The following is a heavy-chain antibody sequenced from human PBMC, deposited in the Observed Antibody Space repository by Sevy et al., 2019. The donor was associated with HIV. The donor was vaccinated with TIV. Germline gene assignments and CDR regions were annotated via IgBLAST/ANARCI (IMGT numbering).Heavy chain of an antibody. CDR3: ALERLSSAVAEYFHN. J-gene: IGHJ1*01. V-gene: IGHV3-30-3*01. Sequence: GGPLRLSCAASGFTFNFFSMHWVRQAPGKGLEWVATISFDGSNEHYADSVKGRFTISGDNSKNSLFLQMNSLRADDSAVYYCALERLSSAVAEYFHNWGQGTLVTVSS. CDR1: GFTFNFFS. D-gene: IGHD1-1*01. CDR2: ISFDGSNE.